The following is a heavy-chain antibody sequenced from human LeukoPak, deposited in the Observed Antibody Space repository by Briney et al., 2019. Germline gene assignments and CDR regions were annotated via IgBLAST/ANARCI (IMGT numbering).Heavy chain of an antibody. J-gene: IGHJ4*02. CDR1: GYTFTGYY. D-gene: IGHD5-24*01. CDR3: ARARDGYNPDFDY. CDR2: INPNSGGT. Sequence: ASVKVSCKASGYTFTGYYMHWVRQAPGQGLEWMGRINPNSGGTNYAQKFQGRVTMTRDTSISTAYIELSRLRSDDTAVYYCARARDGYNPDFDYWGQGTLVTVSS. V-gene: IGHV1-2*06.